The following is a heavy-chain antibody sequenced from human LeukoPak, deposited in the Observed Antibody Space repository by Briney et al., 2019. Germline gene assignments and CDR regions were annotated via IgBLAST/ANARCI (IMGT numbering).Heavy chain of an antibody. Sequence: GGSLRLSCAASGFTFGSYGMNWVRQAPGKGLEYVSAISSNGGSTYYANSVKGRFTISRDNSKNTLYLQMGSLRAEDMAVYYCARDYGLRLGELSALDYWGQGTLVTVSS. D-gene: IGHD3-16*02. J-gene: IGHJ4*02. CDR3: ARDYGLRLGELSALDY. CDR1: GFTFGSYG. CDR2: ISSNGGST. V-gene: IGHV3-64*01.